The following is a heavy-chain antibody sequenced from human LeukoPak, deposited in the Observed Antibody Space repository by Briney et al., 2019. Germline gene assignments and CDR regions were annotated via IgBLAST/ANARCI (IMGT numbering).Heavy chain of an antibody. J-gene: IGHJ4*02. Sequence: SETLSLTCTVSGVSITSNNNYWAWIRQPPGKGPEWMGTLYSGGDTFYDPSLKSRVTMSVDTSKNQFSLRLNSVTAADTAVYYCVRMDYSPSHPRNFFDTWGQGTLVVVSS. D-gene: IGHD4-11*01. CDR1: GVSITSNNNY. CDR3: VRMDYSPSHPRNFFDT. V-gene: IGHV4-39*01. CDR2: LYSGGDT.